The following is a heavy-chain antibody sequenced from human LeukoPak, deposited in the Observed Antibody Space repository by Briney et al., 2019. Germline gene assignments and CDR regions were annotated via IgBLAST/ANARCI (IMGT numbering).Heavy chain of an antibody. Sequence: PGGSLRLSCAASGFTFSNYYMHWVRQAPGRGPVWVSRIRGDAIRTDYADSVKGRFTISRDNTRNMLYLQMSSLRAEDTATYYCARSENGKFDSWGQGILVTVSS. CDR1: GFTFSNYY. CDR2: IRGDAIRT. CDR3: ARSENGKFDS. J-gene: IGHJ5*01. D-gene: IGHD1-26*01. V-gene: IGHV3-74*01.